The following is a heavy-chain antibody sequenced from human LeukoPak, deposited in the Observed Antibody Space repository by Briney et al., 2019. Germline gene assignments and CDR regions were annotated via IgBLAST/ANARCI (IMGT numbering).Heavy chain of an antibody. V-gene: IGHV3-33*01. Sequence: GGSLRLSCAASGFTFSSYGIHWVRQAPGKGLEWVAVIWYDGSNKYYVDSVKGRFTISRDNSKNTLYLQMNSLRAEDTAVYYCARSTVTTSSDAFDIWGQGTMVTVSS. D-gene: IGHD4-17*01. CDR3: ARSTVTTSSDAFDI. CDR2: IWYDGSNK. J-gene: IGHJ3*02. CDR1: GFTFSSYG.